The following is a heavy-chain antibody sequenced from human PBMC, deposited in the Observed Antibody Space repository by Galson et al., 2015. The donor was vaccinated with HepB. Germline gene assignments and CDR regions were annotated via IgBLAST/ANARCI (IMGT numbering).Heavy chain of an antibody. Sequence: SLRLSCAASGFTFSSYWMHWVRQAPGKGLVWVSRINSDGSSTSYADSVKGRFTISRDNAKNTLYLQMNSLRAEDTAVYYCARSPYYYGSGSYYNPYYYYYYYMDVWGKGTTVTVSS. D-gene: IGHD3-10*01. CDR1: GFTFSSYW. CDR3: ARSPYYYGSGSYYNPYYYYYYYMDV. V-gene: IGHV3-74*01. CDR2: INSDGSST. J-gene: IGHJ6*03.